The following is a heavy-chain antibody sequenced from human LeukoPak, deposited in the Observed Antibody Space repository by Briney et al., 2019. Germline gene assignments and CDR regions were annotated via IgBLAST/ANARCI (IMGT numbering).Heavy chain of an antibody. J-gene: IGHJ4*02. V-gene: IGHV4-39*01. Sequence: SETLSLTCTVSGYSISSSYSYWGWIRQPPGMGLEWIGSIYYTGNTYYNASLKSQVSISIDTSKNQFSLKLTSVTAADTAVYYCARQTGSGLFILPGGRGTLVTVSS. CDR2: IYYTGNT. CDR3: ARQTGSGLFILP. D-gene: IGHD3/OR15-3a*01. CDR1: GYSISSSYSY.